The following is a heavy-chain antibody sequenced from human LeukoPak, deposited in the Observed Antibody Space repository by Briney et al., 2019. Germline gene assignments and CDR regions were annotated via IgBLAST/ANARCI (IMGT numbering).Heavy chain of an antibody. Sequence: GGSLRLSCAASGFTFSVYWMSWVRQAPGKGLEYVSSINTNGANTYYADSVKGRFTISRDNSRNAVYVQMNSLTPEDTAVYYCVKGLDYSSSQMDSWGQGTLVTVSS. D-gene: IGHD6-6*01. J-gene: IGHJ4*02. CDR3: VKGLDYSSSQMDS. V-gene: IGHV3-64*05. CDR2: INTNGANT. CDR1: GFTFSVYW.